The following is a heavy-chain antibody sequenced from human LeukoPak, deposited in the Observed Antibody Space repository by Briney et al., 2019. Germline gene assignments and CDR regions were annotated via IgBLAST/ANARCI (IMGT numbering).Heavy chain of an antibody. CDR3: ARQFASSGGRDGYNYPEYFDY. D-gene: IGHD5-24*01. J-gene: IGHJ4*02. V-gene: IGHV4-30-2*01. CDR2: IYHSGST. Sequence: EPSETLSLTCAVSGGSISSGGYSWSWIRPPPGKGLEWIGYIYHSGSTYYNPSLKSRVTISVNRSKNQFSLNLSSVTAADTAVYYCARQFASSGGRDGYNYPEYFDYWGQGTLVTVSS. CDR1: GGSISSGGYS.